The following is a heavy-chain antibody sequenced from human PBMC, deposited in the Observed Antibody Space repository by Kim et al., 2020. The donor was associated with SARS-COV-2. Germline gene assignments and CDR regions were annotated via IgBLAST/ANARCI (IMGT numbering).Heavy chain of an antibody. CDR2: IKPNSGGT. J-gene: IGHJ4*02. CDR1: GYTFTGYY. Sequence: ASVKVSCKASGYTFTGYYMHWVRQAPGQGLEWMGWIKPNSGGTNYAQKFQGRVTMTRDTSISTAYMELSRLRSDDTAVYYCARATTVTPYFDYWGQGTLVTVSS. V-gene: IGHV1-2*02. CDR3: ARATTVTPYFDY. D-gene: IGHD4-17*01.